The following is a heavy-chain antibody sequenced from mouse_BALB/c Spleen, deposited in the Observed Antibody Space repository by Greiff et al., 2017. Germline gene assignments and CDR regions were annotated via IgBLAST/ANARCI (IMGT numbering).Heavy chain of an antibody. Sequence: QVQLKQSGAELAKPGASVKMSCKASGYTFTSYWMHWVKQRPGQGLEWIGYINPSTGYTEYNQKFKDKATLTADKSSSTAYMQLSSLTSEDSAVYYCAPLLRLKTWFAYWGQGTLVTVSA. CDR3: APLLRLKTWFAY. CDR2: INPSTGYT. CDR1: GYTFTSYW. V-gene: IGHV1-7*01. J-gene: IGHJ3*01. D-gene: IGHD1-2*01.